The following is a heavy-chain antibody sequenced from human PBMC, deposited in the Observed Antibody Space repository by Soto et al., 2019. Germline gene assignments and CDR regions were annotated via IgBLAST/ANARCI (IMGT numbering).Heavy chain of an antibody. V-gene: IGHV1-2*02. J-gene: IGHJ6*02. CDR3: ARAMVPAARPSGYYYGMDV. Sequence: VASVKVSCKASGYTFTGYYMHWVRQAPGQGLEWMGWINPNSGGTNYAQKFQGRVTMTRDTSISTAYMELSRLRSDDTAVYYCARAMVPAARPSGYYYGMDVWGQGTTVTVS. D-gene: IGHD2-2*01. CDR1: GYTFTGYY. CDR2: INPNSGGT.